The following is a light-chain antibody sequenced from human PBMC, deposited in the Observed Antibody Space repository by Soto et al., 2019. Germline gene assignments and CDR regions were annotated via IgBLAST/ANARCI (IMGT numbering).Light chain of an antibody. J-gene: IGLJ3*02. CDR1: SSNIGSNA. CDR3: AAWDDSLNGRV. CDR2: SHN. Sequence: QSVLTQPPSASGTPGQTVTISCSGSSSNIGSNAVNWYQQVPGTAPKLLIYSHNQRPSGVPDRFSGSKSGTSASLAISGLHSEDEADCAAWDDSLNGRVFGGGTKLTVL. V-gene: IGLV1-44*01.